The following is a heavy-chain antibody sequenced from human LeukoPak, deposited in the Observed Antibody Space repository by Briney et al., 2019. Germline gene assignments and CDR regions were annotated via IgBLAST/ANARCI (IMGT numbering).Heavy chain of an antibody. J-gene: IGHJ4*02. CDR2: ISGSGGST. CDR3: AKKGDYFDY. CDR1: GFAFSTYA. V-gene: IGHV3-23*01. Sequence: GGSPRLSCAASGFAFSTYAMSWVRQAPGKGLEWVSAISGSGGSTYYADSVKGRFTISRDNSKNTLYLQMNSLRAEDTAVYYCAKKGDYFDYWGQGTLVTVSS.